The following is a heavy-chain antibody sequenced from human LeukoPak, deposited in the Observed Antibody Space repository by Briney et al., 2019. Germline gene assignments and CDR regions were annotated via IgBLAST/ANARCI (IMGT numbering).Heavy chain of an antibody. CDR3: AKDAVAGGRAGYMDV. D-gene: IGHD6-19*01. CDR1: GFTFSSYG. J-gene: IGHJ6*03. V-gene: IGHV3-23*01. CDR2: ISGSGGST. Sequence: GGSLRLSCAASGFTFSSYGMSWVRQAPGKGLEWVSGISGSGGSTYYADSVKGRFTISRDNSKNTLYLQMNGLRAEDTALYYCAKDAVAGGRAGYMDVWGKGTTVTVSS.